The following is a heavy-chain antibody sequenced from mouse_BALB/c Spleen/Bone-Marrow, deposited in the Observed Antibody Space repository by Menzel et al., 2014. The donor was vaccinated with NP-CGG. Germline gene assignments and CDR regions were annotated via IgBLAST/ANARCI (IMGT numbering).Heavy chain of an antibody. D-gene: IGHD3-3*01. J-gene: IGHJ4*01. CDR1: GYSITSGYS. V-gene: IGHV3-1*02. CDR3: ARRGDRLYAMDY. Sequence: VQLQQSGPDLVKPSQSLSLTCTVTGYSITSGYSWHWIRQFPVNNPAWMGYIHYSGSTGYNPSLKSRISITRDTSKNQFFLQLNSVTTEDTATYYCARRGDRLYAMDYWGQGTSVTVSS. CDR2: IHYSGST.